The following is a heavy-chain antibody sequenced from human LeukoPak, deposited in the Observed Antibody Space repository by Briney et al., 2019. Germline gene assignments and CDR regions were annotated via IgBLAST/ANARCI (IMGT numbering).Heavy chain of an antibody. CDR1: GYSFTAYY. CDR2: INPHSGGT. CDR3: FIVGATTDRGYYMDA. D-gene: IGHD1-26*01. Sequence: GASVKVSCKASGYSFTAYYIHWVRQAPGQGLEWLGRINPHSGGTNYPQRFQGRVTMTRDTSISTASMEMSRLTSDDTAVYYCFIVGATTDRGYYMDAWGQGTTVTASS. J-gene: IGHJ6*03. V-gene: IGHV1-2*06.